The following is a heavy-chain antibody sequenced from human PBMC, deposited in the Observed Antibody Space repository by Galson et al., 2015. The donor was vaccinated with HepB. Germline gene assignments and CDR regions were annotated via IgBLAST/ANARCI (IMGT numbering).Heavy chain of an antibody. CDR2: ITYDGSNK. CDR3: ARDGAYYYDNRDAFDI. CDR1: GFTFSSYA. Sequence: SLRLSCAASGFTFSSYAMHWVRQAPGKGLEWVAVITYDGSNKYYADSVKGRFTISRDNSKNTLYLQMNSLRAEDTAVYYCARDGAYYYDNRDAFDIWGQGTMVTVSS. V-gene: IGHV3-30-3*01. D-gene: IGHD3-22*01. J-gene: IGHJ3*02.